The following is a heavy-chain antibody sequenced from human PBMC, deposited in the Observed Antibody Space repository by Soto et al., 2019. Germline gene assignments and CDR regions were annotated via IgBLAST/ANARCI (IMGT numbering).Heavy chain of an antibody. CDR2: TRGSGGII. D-gene: IGHD1-1*01. J-gene: IGHJ5*02. CDR3: VREGISATTVPS. CDR1: GFTFSTSS. Sequence: EAQLVESGGGLVQPGGSLRLSCAASGFTFSTSSMSWVRQAPGKGLEWVSDTRGSGGIIYYADSVRGRFAISRDNATNSLYLESNSLRAEDTSLYYCVREGISATTVPSWGQGTLVTVSS. V-gene: IGHV3-48*01.